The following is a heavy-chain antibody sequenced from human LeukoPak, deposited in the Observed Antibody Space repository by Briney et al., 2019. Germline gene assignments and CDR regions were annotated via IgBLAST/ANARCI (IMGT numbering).Heavy chain of an antibody. V-gene: IGHV3-11*06. CDR1: EFTFSDYY. J-gene: IGHJ4*02. CDR2: ISSSRSYT. CDR3: ARLANCGGDCYSGLYYFDY. D-gene: IGHD2-21*02. Sequence: GGSLRLSCAASEFTFSDYYMSWIRQAPGKGLEWVSYISSSRSYTIYADSVKGRFTISRDNAKNSLYLQMNSLRAEDTAVHYCARLANCGGDCYSGLYYFDYWGQGTLVTVSS.